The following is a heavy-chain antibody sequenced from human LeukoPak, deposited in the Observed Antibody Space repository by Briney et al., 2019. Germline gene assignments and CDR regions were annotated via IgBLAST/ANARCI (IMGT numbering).Heavy chain of an antibody. J-gene: IGHJ4*02. V-gene: IGHV3-48*03. CDR3: AREAGYCSGSSCFYFDS. CDR1: GFTFSSYE. CDR2: ISSSGSTI. D-gene: IGHD2-15*01. Sequence: GGSLILSCAASGFTFSSYEMNWVRQAPGKGLEWVSYISSSGSTIYYADSVKGRFTISRDNAKNSLYLQMNSLRVEDTAVYYCAREAGYCSGSSCFYFDSWGQGTLVTVSS.